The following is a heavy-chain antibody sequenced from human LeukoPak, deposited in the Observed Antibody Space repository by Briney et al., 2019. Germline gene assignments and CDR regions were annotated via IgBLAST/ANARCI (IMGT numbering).Heavy chain of an antibody. V-gene: IGHV3-23*01. Sequence: PGGSLRLSCAASGVTFSAYAMSWVCQAPGEGVEWGSGISGSGGGTYYADSVKGRFTISRDNSKNTLSLQMDSLRAEDTGVYYCVKLRGIYLDFDYWGQGTLVTVSS. CDR3: VKLRGIYLDFDY. CDR1: GVTFSAYA. D-gene: IGHD1-26*01. CDR2: ISGSGGGT. J-gene: IGHJ4*02.